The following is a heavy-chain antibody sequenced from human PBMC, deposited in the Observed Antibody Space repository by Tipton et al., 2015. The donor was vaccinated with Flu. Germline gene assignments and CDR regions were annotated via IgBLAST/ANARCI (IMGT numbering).Heavy chain of an antibody. CDR2: IKQDGSET. J-gene: IGHJ4*02. V-gene: IGHV3-7*01. CDR1: GFTFNGHW. D-gene: IGHD6-19*01. Sequence: SLRLSCAASGFTFNGHWMSWVRQAPGQGLEWVANIKQDGSETYYVDSVKGRFTISRDNAKNSLYLQMNNLRAEDTAVYFCVGGSGWLSDHWGQGTLATVSS. CDR3: VGGSGWLSDH.